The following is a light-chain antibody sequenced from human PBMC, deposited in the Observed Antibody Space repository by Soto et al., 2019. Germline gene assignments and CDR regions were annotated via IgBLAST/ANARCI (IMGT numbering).Light chain of an antibody. Sequence: DIQMTQSPSTLSASVGDRVTITCRASQSISSWLARYQQKPGKAPKLLIYKASSLESGVPSRFSSSGSGTEFTLTISSLQPDDFATYYCQQYNSYSPTFGQGTKVEIK. CDR2: KAS. J-gene: IGKJ1*01. V-gene: IGKV1-5*03. CDR3: QQYNSYSPT. CDR1: QSISSW.